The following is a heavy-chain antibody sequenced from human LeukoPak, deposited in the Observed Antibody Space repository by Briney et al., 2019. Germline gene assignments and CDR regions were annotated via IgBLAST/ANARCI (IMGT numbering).Heavy chain of an antibody. D-gene: IGHD6-19*01. CDR2: IRHDGSNK. CDR3: AKVPYSSGWSAYYYYYYYMDV. V-gene: IGHV3-30*02. J-gene: IGHJ6*03. CDR1: GFTFSSYG. Sequence: GGSLRLSCAASGFTFSSYGMHWVRQAPGKGLEWVAFIRHDGSNKYYADSVKGRFTISRDNSKNTLYLQMNSLRAEDTAVYYCAKVPYSSGWSAYYYYYYYMDVWGQGTTVTVSS.